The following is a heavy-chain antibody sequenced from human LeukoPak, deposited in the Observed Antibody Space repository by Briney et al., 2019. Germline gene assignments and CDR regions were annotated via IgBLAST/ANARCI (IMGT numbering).Heavy chain of an antibody. Sequence: GASVKVSCKASGYTFTSYYMHWVRQAPGQGLEWMGIINPSGGSTSYAQKFQGRVTMTRDMSTSTVYMELSSLRSEDTAVYYCARERYYGSGSLNWFDPWGQGTLVTVSS. CDR1: GYTFTSYY. J-gene: IGHJ5*02. D-gene: IGHD3-10*01. CDR2: INPSGGST. V-gene: IGHV1-46*01. CDR3: ARERYYGSGSLNWFDP.